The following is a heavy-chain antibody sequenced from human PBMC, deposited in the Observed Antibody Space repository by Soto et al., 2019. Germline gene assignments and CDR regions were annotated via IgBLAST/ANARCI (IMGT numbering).Heavy chain of an antibody. D-gene: IGHD2-2*01. J-gene: IGHJ6*02. CDR3: ARDRLVPYGYGMDV. V-gene: IGHV3-33*01. Sequence: QMQLVESGGGVVQPGRSLRLSCAASGFTFRSYGIHWVRQAPGKGLGLVALIWFDGSTKYYVDSVKGRFAVSRDTSKNTLYLQMNSLRAEDTAVYYCARDRLVPYGYGMDVWGQGRTVTVSS. CDR1: GFTFRSYG. CDR2: IWFDGSTK.